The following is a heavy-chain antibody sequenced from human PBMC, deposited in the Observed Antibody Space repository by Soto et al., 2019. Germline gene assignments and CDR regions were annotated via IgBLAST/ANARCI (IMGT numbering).Heavy chain of an antibody. CDR2: IYYSGST. J-gene: IGHJ3*02. Sequence: SETLSLTCTFSGCSISSGDYYWSWIRQPPGKGLEWIGYIYYSGSTYYNPSLKSRVTISVDTSKNQFSLKLSSVTAADTAVYYCAVEPSCSGGSCKGNAFDIWGQGTMVTVSS. V-gene: IGHV4-30-4*01. D-gene: IGHD2-15*01. CDR1: GCSISSGDYY. CDR3: AVEPSCSGGSCKGNAFDI.